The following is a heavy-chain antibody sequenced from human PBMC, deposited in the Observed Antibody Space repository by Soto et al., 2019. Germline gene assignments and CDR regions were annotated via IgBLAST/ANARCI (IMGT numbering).Heavy chain of an antibody. V-gene: IGHV4-34*01. D-gene: IGHD4-17*01. CDR3: ARSARRLRPKYYFDY. CDR2: INHSGST. Sequence: SETLSLTCAVYGGSFSGYYWSWIRQPPGKGPEWIGEINHSGSTNYNPSLKSRVTISVDTSKNQFSLKLSSVTAADTAVYYCARSARRLRPKYYFDYWGQGTLVTVSS. CDR1: GGSFSGYY. J-gene: IGHJ4*02.